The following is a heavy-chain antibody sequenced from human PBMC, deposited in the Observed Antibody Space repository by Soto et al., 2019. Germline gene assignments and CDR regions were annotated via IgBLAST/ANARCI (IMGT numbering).Heavy chain of an antibody. D-gene: IGHD6-19*01. V-gene: IGHV1-18*01. J-gene: IGHJ6*02. Sequence: QVQLVQSGAEVKKPGASVKVSCKASGYTFTSYGISWVRQAPGQGLEWMGWISAYNGNTNYAQKLQGRVTMTTDTYTSTAYMELRSLRSDDTAVYYCARELRRGSSSGWYAVLNYYYGMDVWGQGTTVTVSS. CDR2: ISAYNGNT. CDR1: GYTFTSYG. CDR3: ARELRRGSSSGWYAVLNYYYGMDV.